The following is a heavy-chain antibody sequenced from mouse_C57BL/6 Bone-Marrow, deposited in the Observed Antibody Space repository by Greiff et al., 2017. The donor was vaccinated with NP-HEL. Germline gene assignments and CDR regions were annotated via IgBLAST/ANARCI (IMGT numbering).Heavy chain of an antibody. V-gene: IGHV2-2*01. J-gene: IGHJ4*01. CDR2: IWSGGST. D-gene: IGHD1-1*01. Sequence: VQGAESGPGLVQPSQSLSITCTVSGFSLTSYGVHWVRQSPGKGLEWLGVIWSGGSTDYNAAFISRLSISKDNSKSQVFFKMNSLQADDTAIYYCASYYGSSPLYAMDYWGQGTSVTVSS. CDR1: GFSLTSYG. CDR3: ASYYGSSPLYAMDY.